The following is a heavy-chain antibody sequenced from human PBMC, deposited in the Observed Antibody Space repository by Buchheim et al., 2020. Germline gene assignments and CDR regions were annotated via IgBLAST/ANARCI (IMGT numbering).Heavy chain of an antibody. D-gene: IGHD3-3*01. J-gene: IGHJ4*02. CDR2: SSSHNGSP. CDR3: ARDTRGPIFGVVKGFDY. V-gene: IGHV1-18*04. Sequence: QVQLVQSGREVKKPGASVKVSCKASGYTLSSYGLAWVRQAPGQGPEWTGWSSSHNGSPKYAQKFQGRVTMTTDTSTNTAYMELRSLRSDDTAVYYCARDTRGPIFGVVKGFDYWGQGTL. CDR1: GYTLSSYG.